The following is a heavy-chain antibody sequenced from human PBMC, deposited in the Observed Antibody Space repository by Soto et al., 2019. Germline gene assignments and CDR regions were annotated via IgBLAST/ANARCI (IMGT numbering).Heavy chain of an antibody. J-gene: IGHJ5*02. Sequence: QVQLQESGPGLVKPSGTLSLTCAVSSGSISSSNWWSWVRQPPGKGLEWIGEIYHSGSTNYNPSLKSRVTISVDKSKNQFSLKLSSATAADTAVYYCARHGIAVAGTGWFDPWGQGTLVTVSS. CDR1: SGSISSSNW. CDR2: IYHSGST. CDR3: ARHGIAVAGTGWFDP. D-gene: IGHD6-19*01. V-gene: IGHV4-4*02.